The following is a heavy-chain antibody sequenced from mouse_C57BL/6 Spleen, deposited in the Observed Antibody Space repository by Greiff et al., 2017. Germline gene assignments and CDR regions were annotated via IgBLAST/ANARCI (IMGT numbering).Heavy chain of an antibody. Sequence: VQLQQSGAELAKPGASVKLSCKASGYTFTSYWMHWVKQRPGQGLEWIGYINPSSGYTKYNQKFKDKATLNADKSSSTAYMQRSSLTYEDSAVYYCARGDDYDGYFDVWGTGTTVTVSS. J-gene: IGHJ1*03. V-gene: IGHV1-7*01. CDR1: GYTFTSYW. CDR3: ARGDDYDGYFDV. D-gene: IGHD2-4*01. CDR2: INPSSGYT.